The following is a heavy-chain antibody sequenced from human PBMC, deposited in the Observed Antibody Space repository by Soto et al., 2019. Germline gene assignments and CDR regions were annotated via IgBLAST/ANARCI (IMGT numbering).Heavy chain of an antibody. D-gene: IGHD6-13*01. V-gene: IGHV1-69*02. CDR3: ARSLSSAGSYYYHYTDV. CDR2: IIPILGRA. J-gene: IGHJ6*03. Sequence: ASVKVSCKASGGTFSSYTISWVRQAPGQGLEWMGRIIPILGRANYAQKFQGRVTITADKSTSNAYMELSSLRSEDTAVYYCARSLSSAGSYYYHYTDVWGKGTTVTVSS. CDR1: GGTFSSYT.